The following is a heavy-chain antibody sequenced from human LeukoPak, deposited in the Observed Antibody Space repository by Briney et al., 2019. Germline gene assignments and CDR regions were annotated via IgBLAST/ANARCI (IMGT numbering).Heavy chain of an antibody. D-gene: IGHD3-3*01. CDR1: GFTFSSYA. Sequence: PGGSLRLSCAASGFTFSSYAMSWVRQAPGKGLEWVAVIWYDGSNKYYADSVKGRFTISRDNSKNTLYLQMNSLRAEDTAVYYCARDLEGYFDYWGQGTLVTVSS. CDR3: ARDLEGYFDY. V-gene: IGHV3-33*08. J-gene: IGHJ4*02. CDR2: IWYDGSNK.